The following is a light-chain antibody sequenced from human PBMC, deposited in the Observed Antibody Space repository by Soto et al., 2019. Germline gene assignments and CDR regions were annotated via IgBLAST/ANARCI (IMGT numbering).Light chain of an antibody. J-gene: IGKJ1*01. CDR1: QSVKSN. Sequence: EIMMTQSPATLSVSPGGRATLSCRASQSVKSNLAWYQQKPGQAPRLLIHGASTRATGIPDRFSGSGSGTDFTLTISRLEPEDFAVYWCQQYDSSPRTFGQGTKVDIK. CDR3: QQYDSSPRT. V-gene: IGKV3-20*01. CDR2: GAS.